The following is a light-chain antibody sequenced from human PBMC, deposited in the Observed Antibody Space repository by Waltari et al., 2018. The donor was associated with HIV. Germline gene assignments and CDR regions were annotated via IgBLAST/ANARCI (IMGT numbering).Light chain of an antibody. Sequence: SLLTQPPSVSAAPGQKVTISCSGGTANIGSNYVSWYQHLPGTAPRLLIYEDDKGSSDIPNRFSGSKAGTSATLTITGRQTGDEGDYYCASWDRSLNGGVFGGGTKLTVL. CDR1: TANIGSNY. J-gene: IGLJ3*02. CDR3: ASWDRSLNGGV. V-gene: IGLV1-51*02. CDR2: EDD.